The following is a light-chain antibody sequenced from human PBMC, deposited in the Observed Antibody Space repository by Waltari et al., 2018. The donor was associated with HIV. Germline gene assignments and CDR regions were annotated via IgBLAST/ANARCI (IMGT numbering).Light chain of an antibody. Sequence: QSALTQPASVAGSPRQSITISCTGTTSDVGAYKYVSWYQQHTGKAPKLMTYEVRNRSSGVPNRFSGSQSGNTASLTISALQAEDEADYFCSSYTSSSTLVFGSGTKVTVL. J-gene: IGLJ1*01. V-gene: IGLV2-14*01. CDR2: EVR. CDR1: TSDVGAYKY. CDR3: SSYTSSSTLV.